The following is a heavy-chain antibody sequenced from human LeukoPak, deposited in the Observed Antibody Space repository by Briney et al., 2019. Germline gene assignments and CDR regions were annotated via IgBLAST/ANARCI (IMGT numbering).Heavy chain of an antibody. Sequence: SETLSLTCAVSGYSISSGYYWGWIRQPPGKGLEWIGSIYHSGSTYYNPSLKSRVTISVDTSKNQFSLKLSSVTAANTAVYYCARHLGTSSLTRYYYYMDVWGKGTTVTVSS. CDR1: GYSISSGYY. V-gene: IGHV4-38-2*01. CDR2: IYHSGST. J-gene: IGHJ6*03. D-gene: IGHD3-3*02. CDR3: ARHLGTSSLTRYYYYMDV.